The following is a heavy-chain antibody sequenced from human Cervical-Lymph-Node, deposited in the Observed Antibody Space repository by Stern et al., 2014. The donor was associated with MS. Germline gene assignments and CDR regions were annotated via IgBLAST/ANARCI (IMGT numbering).Heavy chain of an antibody. CDR1: GFTFSNYW. V-gene: IGHV3-74*01. Sequence: EVQLVESGGGLVQPGGSLRLSCAASGFTFSNYWMHWVRQAPGKGLVWVSRIHSDGSSTSYADSVKGRFTFSRDNAKNMLFLRMNSLSAEDTAVYYCARGYTYGSIDYWGRGTLVTVSS. J-gene: IGHJ4*02. D-gene: IGHD5-18*01. CDR2: IHSDGSST. CDR3: ARGYTYGSIDY.